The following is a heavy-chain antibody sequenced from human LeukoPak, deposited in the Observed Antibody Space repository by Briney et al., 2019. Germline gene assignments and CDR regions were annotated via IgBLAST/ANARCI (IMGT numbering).Heavy chain of an antibody. D-gene: IGHD3-9*01. CDR1: GGSISSYY. J-gene: IGHJ3*02. CDR3: GRVGHQGGNFDWSTYPPTDVFDI. Sequence: SGTLSLTCTVSGGSISSYYWSWIRQPPGKGLEWVGYIYYGGSTNYNPSLKRRVSISADTTTNQFSLKLSTVTAADTAVYYCGRVGHQGGNFDWSTYPPTDVFDIWGQGTMVTVSS. CDR2: IYYGGST. V-gene: IGHV4-59*01.